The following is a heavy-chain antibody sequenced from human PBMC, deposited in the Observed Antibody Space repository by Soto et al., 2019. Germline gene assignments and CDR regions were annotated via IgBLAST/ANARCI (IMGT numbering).Heavy chain of an antibody. CDR1: GYSFDTFG. CDR3: ARCYCSVGSCFTCWHSDL. V-gene: IGHV1-18*01. CDR2: ISIEKGDT. J-gene: IGHJ2*01. Sequence: QVQVVQSGAEVKKPGASVKVACKASGYSFDTFGMSWVRQAPGQGLEWMGWISIEKGDTNSAQKFQDRVTMTTDTSTSTAYMELRSLTSDDTAVYYCARCYCSVGSCFTCWHSDLWGRGTLVTVSS. D-gene: IGHD2-15*01.